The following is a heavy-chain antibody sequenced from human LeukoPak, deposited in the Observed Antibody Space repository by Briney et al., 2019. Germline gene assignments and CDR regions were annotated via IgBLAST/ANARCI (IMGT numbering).Heavy chain of an antibody. Sequence: SVKVSCKASGGTFSSYAISWVRQAPGQGLEWMGGIIPIFGTANYAQKFQGRVTITADESTSTAYMELSSLRSEDTAVYYCARDGVVGAYYYYYGMDVWGQGTTVTVSS. V-gene: IGHV1-69*13. J-gene: IGHJ6*02. CDR2: IIPIFGTA. D-gene: IGHD1-26*01. CDR1: GGTFSSYA. CDR3: ARDGVVGAYYYYYGMDV.